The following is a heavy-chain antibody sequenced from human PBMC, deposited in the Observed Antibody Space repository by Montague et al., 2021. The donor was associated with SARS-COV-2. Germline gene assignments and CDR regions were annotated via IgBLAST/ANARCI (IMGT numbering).Heavy chain of an antibody. J-gene: IGHJ4*02. CDR3: ARRGSTVWGVTVRAELDY. Sequence: SETLSLTCAVYGGSFSGYYWSWIRQPPEKGLEWIGETNQSGRTNNNPSLKSRVIISVDTLKNQFSLKLSSVTAADTAVYYCARRGSTVWGVTVRAELDYWGQGVLVIVSS. CDR2: TNQSGRT. V-gene: IGHV4-34*01. CDR1: GGSFSGYY. D-gene: IGHD3-10*01.